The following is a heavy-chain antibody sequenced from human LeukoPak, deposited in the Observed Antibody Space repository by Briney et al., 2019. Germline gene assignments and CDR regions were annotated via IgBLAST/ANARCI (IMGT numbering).Heavy chain of an antibody. Sequence: GASVKVSCKASGYTFTNYDINWVRQATGQGLEWMGWMDPNSGNTGYAQKFQGRVTMTRNTSISTTYMGLSGLRSEDTAVYYCARGFSYRMDVWGQGTTVTVSS. J-gene: IGHJ6*02. CDR1: GYTFTNYD. V-gene: IGHV1-8*01. CDR2: MDPNSGNT. CDR3: ARGFSYRMDV.